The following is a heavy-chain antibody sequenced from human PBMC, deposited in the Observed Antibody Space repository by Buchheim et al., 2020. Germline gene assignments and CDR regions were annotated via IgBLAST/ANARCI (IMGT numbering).Heavy chain of an antibody. Sequence: EVQLLESGGGLLQPGGSLRLSCAASVFTFSSYAMSWVRQAPGKGLEWVSAISGSGGSTYYADSVKGRFPISRANSQTTLYLQMNSLRAEDTAVYYCAKSRTTVTDGRFDPWGQGTL. CDR3: AKSRTTVTDGRFDP. CDR2: ISGSGGST. V-gene: IGHV3-23*01. J-gene: IGHJ5*02. CDR1: VFTFSSYA. D-gene: IGHD4-11*01.